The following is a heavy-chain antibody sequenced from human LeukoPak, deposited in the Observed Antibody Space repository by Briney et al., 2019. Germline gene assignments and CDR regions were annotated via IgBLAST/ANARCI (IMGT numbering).Heavy chain of an antibody. D-gene: IGHD6-19*01. CDR1: GGSFSGYY. J-gene: IGHJ6*04. CDR3: ARGPAVAGRYYYYGMDV. CDR2: INHSGST. Sequence: SETLSLTCAVYGGSFSGYYWSWIRQPPGKGLEWIGEINHSGSTNYNPSLKSRVTISVDTSKNQFSLKLSSVTAADTAVYYCARGPAVAGRYYYYGMDVWGKGTTVTVSS. V-gene: IGHV4-34*01.